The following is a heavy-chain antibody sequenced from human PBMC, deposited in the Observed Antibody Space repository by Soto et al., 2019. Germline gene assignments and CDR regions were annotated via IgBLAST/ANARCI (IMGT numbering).Heavy chain of an antibody. D-gene: IGHD3-16*02. CDR2: ISDSGDRT. CDR1: GFTLSMSA. J-gene: IGHJ3*01. V-gene: IGHV3-23*01. Sequence: EVQLMESGGGLVQPGGSLRLSCASSGFTLSMSAVNWVRQAPGKGLEWVSYISDSGDRTYYADSVRGRFTISRDRYKNTVSLQMDSLRAEDTAVYYCAKDRGIIVKAGDAFDVSGQGTKVTVSS. CDR3: AKDRGIIVKAGDAFDV.